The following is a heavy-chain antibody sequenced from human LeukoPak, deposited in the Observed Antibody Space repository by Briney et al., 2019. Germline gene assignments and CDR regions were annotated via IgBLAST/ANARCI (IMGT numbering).Heavy chain of an antibody. CDR1: GGSISSSTYY. Sequence: SETLSLTCTVSGGSISSSTYYWGWIRQPPGKGLEWIGNIYYSGNTYYNPSLKSRVTISVDTSKNQFSLKLSSVTAADTAVYYCARLNWYCSGGSCHELLDYWGQGTLVTVSS. D-gene: IGHD2-15*01. CDR3: ARLNWYCSGGSCHELLDY. J-gene: IGHJ4*02. V-gene: IGHV4-39*07. CDR2: IYYSGNT.